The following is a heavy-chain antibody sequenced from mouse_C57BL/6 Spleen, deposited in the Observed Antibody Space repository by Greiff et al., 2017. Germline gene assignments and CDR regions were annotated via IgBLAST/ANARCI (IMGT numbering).Heavy chain of an antibody. CDR2: IYPGDGDT. CDR1: GYAFSSYW. Sequence: VKLQESGAELVKPGASVKISCKASGYAFSSYWMNWVQQRPGKGLEWIGQIYPGDGDTNYNGKFKGKATLTADKSSSTAYMQLSSLTSEDSAVYCCARDGYYEGYAMDYWGQGTSVTVSS. CDR3: ARDGYYEGYAMDY. D-gene: IGHD1-1*01. V-gene: IGHV1-80*01. J-gene: IGHJ4*01.